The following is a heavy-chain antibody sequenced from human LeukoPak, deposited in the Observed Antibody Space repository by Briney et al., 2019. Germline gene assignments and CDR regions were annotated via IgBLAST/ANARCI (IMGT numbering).Heavy chain of an antibody. D-gene: IGHD6-19*01. V-gene: IGHV3-30*01. CDR3: ASPSRGGWSHPQDY. J-gene: IGHJ4*02. CDR2: MSNVGSNK. CDR1: GFTFSSYT. Sequence: GRSLRLSCAASGFTFSSYTVHWVRQAPGKGLDWVAVMSNVGSNKYYADSVKGRFTISRDNSKNTLYLQMNSLRAEDTAVYYCASPSRGGWSHPQDYWGQGTLVTVSS.